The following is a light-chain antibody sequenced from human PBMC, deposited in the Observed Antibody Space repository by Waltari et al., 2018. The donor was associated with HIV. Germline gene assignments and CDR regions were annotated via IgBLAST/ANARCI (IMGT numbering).Light chain of an antibody. J-gene: IGLJ2*01. CDR1: SSDVGAYKY. CDR2: DVS. Sequence: QSALTQPRSVSGSPGQSVTISCTGTSSDVGAYKYVSWYKQHPGKAPKFMLYDVSRRPSGVPDRFSGSKSGNTASLTISGLQADDEAIYYYCSYAGTYEVVCGGGTKLTVL. CDR3: CSYAGTYEVV. V-gene: IGLV2-11*01.